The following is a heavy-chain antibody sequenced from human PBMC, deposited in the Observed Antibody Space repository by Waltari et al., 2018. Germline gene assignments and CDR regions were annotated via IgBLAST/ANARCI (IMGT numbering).Heavy chain of an antibody. CDR1: GGTFSSYA. CDR3: ANSGSYREYYYYYMDV. CDR2: IIPIFGTA. D-gene: IGHD1-26*01. Sequence: QVQLVQSGAEVKKPGSSVKVSCKASGGTFSSYAISWVRQAPGQGLEWMGGIIPIFGTAKYAQKFQGRVTITTDESTSTAYMELSSVRSEDTAVYYWANSGSYREYYYYYMDVWGKGTTVTVSS. J-gene: IGHJ6*03. V-gene: IGHV1-69*05.